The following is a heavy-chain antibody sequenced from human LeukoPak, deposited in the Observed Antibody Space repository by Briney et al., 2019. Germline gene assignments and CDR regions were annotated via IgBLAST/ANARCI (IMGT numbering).Heavy chain of an antibody. V-gene: IGHV3-30-3*01. Sequence: EGSLRLSCAASGFTFSSYAMHWVRQAPGKGLEWVAVISYDGSNKYYADSVKGRFTISRDNSKNTLYLQMNSLRAEGTAVYYCARVYKRYCSSTSCSPGADYWGQGTLVTVSS. CDR3: ARVYKRYCSSTSCSPGADY. CDR2: ISYDGSNK. J-gene: IGHJ4*02. CDR1: GFTFSSYA. D-gene: IGHD2-2*01.